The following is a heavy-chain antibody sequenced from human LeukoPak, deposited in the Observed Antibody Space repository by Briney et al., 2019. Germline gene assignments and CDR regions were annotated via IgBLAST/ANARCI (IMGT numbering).Heavy chain of an antibody. J-gene: IGHJ4*02. V-gene: IGHV3-30-3*01. D-gene: IGHD6-13*01. CDR1: GFTFSSYA. CDR3: ARDDIAAAKEEYYFDY. Sequence: PGGSLRLSCAASGFTFSSYAMHWVRQAPGKGLEWVAVISYDGSNKYYADSVKGRFTISRDNSKNTLYLQMNSLRAEDTAVYYCARDDIAAAKEEYYFDYWGQGTLVTVSS. CDR2: ISYDGSNK.